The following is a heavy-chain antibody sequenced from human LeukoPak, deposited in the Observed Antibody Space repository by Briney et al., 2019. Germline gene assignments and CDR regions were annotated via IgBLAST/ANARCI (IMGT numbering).Heavy chain of an antibody. V-gene: IGHV3-20*04. CDR2: INWNGGST. Sequence: GGSLRLSCAASGFTFGNYGMSWVRQAPGKGLEWVSGINWNGGSTGYADSVEGRCTISRDNAKNSQYLQMNSLRVEDTALYYCARAQTYGDSRLLLDYWGQGTLVTVSS. CDR3: ARAQTYGDSRLLLDY. J-gene: IGHJ4*02. CDR1: GFTFGNYG. D-gene: IGHD4-17*01.